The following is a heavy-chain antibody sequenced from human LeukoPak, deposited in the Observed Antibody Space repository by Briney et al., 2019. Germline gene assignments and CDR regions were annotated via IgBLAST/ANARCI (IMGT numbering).Heavy chain of an antibody. D-gene: IGHD5-24*01. CDR2: IYPGDSDT. J-gene: IGHJ4*02. V-gene: IGHV5-51*01. Sequence: GESLKISCKGSGYSFTNYWIGWVRQMPGKGLEWMGTIYPGDSDTRYSPSFQGQVTISADKSISTAYLQWSSLKASDTAMYYCARHRSPGWLQASADYWGQGTLVTVSS. CDR3: ARHRSPGWLQASADY. CDR1: GYSFTNYW.